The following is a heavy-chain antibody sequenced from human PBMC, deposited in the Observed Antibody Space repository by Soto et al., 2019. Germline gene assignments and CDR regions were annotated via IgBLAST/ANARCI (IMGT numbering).Heavy chain of an antibody. V-gene: IGHV5-51*01. J-gene: IGHJ4*02. CDR1: GYSFVSYW. CDR3: ARSGRPNYYCGSGSRAPLDY. D-gene: IGHD3-10*01. CDR2: IYPGDSDT. Sequence: PGESLKISGKGSGYSFVSYWIPWVCQMPGKGLELMGSIYPGDSDTNYNPCLKSRVTISVDTSKNQFSLKLSSVTAADTAVYYCARSGRPNYYCGSGSRAPLDYWGQGTLVTVSS.